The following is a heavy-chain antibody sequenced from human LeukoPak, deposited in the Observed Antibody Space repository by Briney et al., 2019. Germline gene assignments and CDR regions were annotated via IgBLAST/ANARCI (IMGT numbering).Heavy chain of an antibody. CDR2: INPSGGST. CDR3: ARESPIVVVTTSTFDY. D-gene: IGHD2-21*02. Sequence: ASVKVSCKASGYTFTGYFMHWVRQAPGQGLEWMGIINPSGGSTSYAQKFQGRVTMTRDTSTSTVYMELSSLRSEDTAVYYCARESPIVVVTTSTFDYWGQGTLVTVSS. CDR1: GYTFTGYF. V-gene: IGHV1-46*01. J-gene: IGHJ4*02.